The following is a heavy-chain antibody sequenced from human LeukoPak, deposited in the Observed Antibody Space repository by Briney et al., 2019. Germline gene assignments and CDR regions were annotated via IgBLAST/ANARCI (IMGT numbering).Heavy chain of an antibody. CDR2: ITNSGST. CDR3: ARSSGVVEYFQH. V-gene: IGHV4-31*03. Sequence: SQTLSLICTVSGDSVSSSGYFWTWIRQHPKKGLEWSGYITNSGSTYYNPSLKSRASISVDTSKNQFSLKLSSVTAADTAVYYCARSSGVVEYFQHWGQGTLVTVSS. J-gene: IGHJ1*01. D-gene: IGHD2-21*01. CDR1: GDSVSSSGYF.